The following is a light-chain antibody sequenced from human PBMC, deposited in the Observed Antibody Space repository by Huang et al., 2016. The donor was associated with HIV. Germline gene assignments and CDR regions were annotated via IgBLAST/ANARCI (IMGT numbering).Light chain of an antibody. CDR2: DAS. J-gene: IGKJ4*01. V-gene: IGKV3-11*01. CDR3: QQRSKWPLT. Sequence: EIVLTQSPATLSLSPGQRVTLSYRASQSVSDFLAWYQQKPGQAPRLRIYDASKRATGIPARFSGSGAGTDFTLTISSLEPEDFAVYYCQQRSKWPLTFGGGTKVESK. CDR1: QSVSDF.